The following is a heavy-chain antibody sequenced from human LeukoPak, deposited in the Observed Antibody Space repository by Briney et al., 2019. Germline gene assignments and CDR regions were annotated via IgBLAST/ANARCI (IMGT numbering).Heavy chain of an antibody. CDR2: INWNGGST. CDR1: GFTFDDYG. V-gene: IGHV3-20*04. Sequence: GGSLRLSCAASGFTFDDYGMSWVGQAPGKGLEWVSGINWNGGSTGYADSVKGRFTISRDNAKNSLYLQMNSLRAEDTALYYCAREGCSGGSCYYSAFDIWGQGTMVTVSS. J-gene: IGHJ3*02. D-gene: IGHD2-15*01. CDR3: AREGCSGGSCYYSAFDI.